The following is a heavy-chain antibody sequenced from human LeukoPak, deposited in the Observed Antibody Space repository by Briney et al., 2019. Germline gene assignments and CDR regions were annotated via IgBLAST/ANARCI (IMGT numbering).Heavy chain of an antibody. V-gene: IGHV3-23*01. Sequence: PGGSLRLSCAASGFTFSSDAMSWVRQAPGQGLEWVSAISGSGGSTYYADSVKGRFTISRDNSKNTLYLQMNSLRAEDTAVYYCAKDLEQQLATGGANDYWGQGTLVTVSS. D-gene: IGHD6-13*01. CDR3: AKDLEQQLATGGANDY. CDR2: ISGSGGST. CDR1: GFTFSSDA. J-gene: IGHJ4*02.